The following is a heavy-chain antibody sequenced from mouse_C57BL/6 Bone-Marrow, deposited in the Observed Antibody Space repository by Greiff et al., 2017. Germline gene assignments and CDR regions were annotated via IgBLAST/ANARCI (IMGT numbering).Heavy chain of an antibody. J-gene: IGHJ2*01. CDR1: GYTFTSYW. CDR3: AIGGSFDY. CDR2: IHPSDSDT. V-gene: IGHV1-74*01. Sequence: QVQLKQPGAELVQPGASVKVSCKASGYTFTSYWMHWVKQRPGQGLEWIGRIHPSDSDTNYNQKFKGKATLTVDKSSSTAYMQLSSLTSGASAVYYCAIGGSFDYWGQGTTLTVSS.